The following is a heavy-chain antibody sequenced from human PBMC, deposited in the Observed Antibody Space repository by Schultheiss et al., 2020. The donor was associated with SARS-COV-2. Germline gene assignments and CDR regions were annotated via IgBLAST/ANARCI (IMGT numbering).Heavy chain of an antibody. J-gene: IGHJ5*02. Sequence: SETLSLTCTVSGGSISSGGYYWSWIRQHPGKGLEWIGYIYYSGSTNYNPSLKSRVTISVDTSKNQFSLKLSSVTAADTAVYYCARGGGKGFDPWGQGTLVTVSS. D-gene: IGHD4-23*01. CDR1: GGSISSGGYY. CDR3: ARGGGKGFDP. CDR2: IYYSGST. V-gene: IGHV4-61*08.